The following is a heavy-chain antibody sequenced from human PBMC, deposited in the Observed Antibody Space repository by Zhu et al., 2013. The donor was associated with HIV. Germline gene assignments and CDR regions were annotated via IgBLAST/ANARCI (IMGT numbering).Heavy chain of an antibody. D-gene: IGHD3-16*01. CDR3: AAARHPGVGGRRTAVWDAFDI. J-gene: IGHJ3*02. CDR1: GFTFTKSA. Sequence: QLVQSGPEVKKPGTSVKVSCTASGFTFTKSAVQWVRQARGQRPEWIGWIVVGSGNTNSAQTFQGRVTITRDMSTSTAYMELFRLRSDDTAVYYCAAARHPGVGGRRTAVWDAFDIWGQGTMVTGLF. CDR2: IVVGSGNT. V-gene: IGHV1-58*01.